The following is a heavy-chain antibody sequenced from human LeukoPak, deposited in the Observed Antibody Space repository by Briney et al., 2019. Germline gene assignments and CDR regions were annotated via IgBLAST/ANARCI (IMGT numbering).Heavy chain of an antibody. V-gene: IGHV3-23*01. D-gene: IGHD3-10*01. CDR1: GFTFSSYA. CDR3: AKDYYVSGSYRHFDY. CDR2: INGSGGST. Sequence: GGSLRLSCAVSGFTFSSYAMSWVRQAPGKGLEWVSVINGSGGSTYYSDSVKGRFTISRDNSKNTLYLQMNSLRAEDTAVYYCAKDYYVSGSYRHFDYWGQGTLVTVSS. J-gene: IGHJ4*02.